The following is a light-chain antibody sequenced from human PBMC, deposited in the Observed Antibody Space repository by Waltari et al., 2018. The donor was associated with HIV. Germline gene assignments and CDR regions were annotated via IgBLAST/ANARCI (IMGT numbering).Light chain of an antibody. V-gene: IGKV1-39*01. CDR3: QQSNVTPRT. CDR1: QSISTY. Sequence: DIQMTQSPSSLSASVGYRVTITCRASQSISTYLNWYKHKAGKDPKVLIYDASSLQSGVPSRFRGSGSGTDVTIIISSLQPEDFATYYCQQSNVTPRTFGKGTKVEIK. CDR2: DAS. J-gene: IGKJ1*01.